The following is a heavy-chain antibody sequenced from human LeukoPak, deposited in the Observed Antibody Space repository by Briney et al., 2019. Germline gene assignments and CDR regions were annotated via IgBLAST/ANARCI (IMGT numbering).Heavy chain of an antibody. CDR2: MKEDGGEK. CDR1: GFSFRNSW. CDR3: ARVLLGSWDWFDP. Sequence: GGSLRLSCVASGFSFRNSWMTWVRRAPGKGLEWVANMKEDGGEKYYVDSVKGRFTISRDNAKNTLYLQMNSLRAEDTAVYYCARVLLGSWDWFDPWGQGTLVTVSS. D-gene: IGHD3-10*01. V-gene: IGHV3-7*01. J-gene: IGHJ5*02.